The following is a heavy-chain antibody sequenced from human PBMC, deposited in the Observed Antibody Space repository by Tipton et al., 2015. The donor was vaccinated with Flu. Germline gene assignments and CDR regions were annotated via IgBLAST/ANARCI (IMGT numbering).Heavy chain of an antibody. CDR1: GGSISSYY. J-gene: IGHJ4*02. V-gene: IGHV4-59*01. CDR3: AREAWFDY. Sequence: LRLSCTVSGGSISSYYWSWIRQPPGKGLEWIGYIYYSGSTNYNPSLKSRVTISVDTSKNQFSLKLSSVTAADTAVYYCAREAWFDYWGQGTLVTVSS. CDR2: IYYSGST.